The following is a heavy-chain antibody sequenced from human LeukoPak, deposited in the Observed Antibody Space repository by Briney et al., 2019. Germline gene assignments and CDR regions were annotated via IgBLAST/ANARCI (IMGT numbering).Heavy chain of an antibody. Sequence: ASVKVSCKASGYTFTGYYMHWVRQAPGQGLEWMGWINPNSGGTNYAQKFQGRVTMTRDTSISTAYMELSRLRSDDTAVYYCARGTYYYGSGPHYGMDVWGKGTTVTISS. CDR1: GYTFTGYY. D-gene: IGHD3-10*01. CDR3: ARGTYYYGSGPHYGMDV. CDR2: INPNSGGT. V-gene: IGHV1-2*02. J-gene: IGHJ6*04.